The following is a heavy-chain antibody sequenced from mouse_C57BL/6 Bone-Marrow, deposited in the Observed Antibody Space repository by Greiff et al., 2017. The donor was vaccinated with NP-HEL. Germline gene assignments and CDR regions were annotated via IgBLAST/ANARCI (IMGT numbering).Heavy chain of an antibody. CDR1: GFNIKDDY. CDR2: IDPENGDT. D-gene: IGHD1-1*02. CDR3: TTELCPYWYFDV. Sequence: EVQLQQSGAELVRPGASVKLSSTASGFNIKDDYMHWVKQRPEQGLEWIGWIDPENGDTEYASKFQGKATITADTSSNTAYLQLSSLTSEDTAVYYCTTELCPYWYFDVWGTGTTVTVSS. V-gene: IGHV14-4*01. J-gene: IGHJ1*03.